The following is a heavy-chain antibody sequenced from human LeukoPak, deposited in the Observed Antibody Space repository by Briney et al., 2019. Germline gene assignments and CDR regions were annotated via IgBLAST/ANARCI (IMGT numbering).Heavy chain of an antibody. Sequence: GGSLRLSCEASGFTFSSYDMSWVRQVPGMGLEWVSTISGGGGSTYYADSVKGPFTISRDNSKNTLYLQMNSLRAEDTAIYYCAKFRADSSGWPFDYWGQGTLVTVSS. D-gene: IGHD6-19*01. J-gene: IGHJ4*02. CDR1: GFTFSSYD. V-gene: IGHV3-23*01. CDR2: ISGGGGST. CDR3: AKFRADSSGWPFDY.